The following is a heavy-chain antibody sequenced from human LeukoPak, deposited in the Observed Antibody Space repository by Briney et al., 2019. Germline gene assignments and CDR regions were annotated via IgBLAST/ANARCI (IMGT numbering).Heavy chain of an antibody. Sequence: GGSLRLSCGASGFTFSTYWMSWVRQAPGKGLEWVSSISGSGGSTYYADSVKGRFTISRANSENTLYVQMNSLRAEDTAVYYCAKDLVTGSLDYWGQGTLVTVSS. V-gene: IGHV3-23*01. CDR2: ISGSGGST. D-gene: IGHD3-10*01. J-gene: IGHJ4*02. CDR3: AKDLVTGSLDY. CDR1: GFTFSTYW.